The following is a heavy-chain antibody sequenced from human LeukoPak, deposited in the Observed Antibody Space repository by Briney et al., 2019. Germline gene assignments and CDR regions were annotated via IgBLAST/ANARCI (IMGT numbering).Heavy chain of an antibody. Sequence: PSETLSLTCSVSGGSIGSGRYYWAWIRQPPGKGLEWIGSIYNTWSTSYNPSLKSRVTMSVDTSKNQFSLRLSSVTAADTAVYYCARNITSVIPAGYFDYWGQGTLVTVSP. V-gene: IGHV4-39*01. CDR1: GGSIGSGRYY. CDR2: IYNTWST. CDR3: ARNITSVIPAGYFDY. J-gene: IGHJ4*02. D-gene: IGHD2-2*01.